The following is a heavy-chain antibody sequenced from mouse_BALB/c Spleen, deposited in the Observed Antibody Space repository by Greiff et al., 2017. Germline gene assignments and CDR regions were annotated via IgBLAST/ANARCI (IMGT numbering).Heavy chain of an antibody. Sequence: DVHLVESGGGLVQPGGSLRLSCATSGFTFSDFYMEWVRQPPGKRLEWIAASRNKANDYTTEYSASVKGRFIVSRDTSQSILYLQMNALRAEDTAIYYCARGRGNDYFDYWGQGTTLTVSS. V-gene: IGHV7-1*02. D-gene: IGHD2-1*01. CDR1: GFTFSDFY. CDR3: ARGRGNDYFDY. J-gene: IGHJ2*01. CDR2: SRNKANDYTT.